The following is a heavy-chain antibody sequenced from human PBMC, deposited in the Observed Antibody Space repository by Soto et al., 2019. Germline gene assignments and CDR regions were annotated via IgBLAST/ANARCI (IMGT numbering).Heavy chain of an antibody. CDR3: ARDPGITIFGVVISDGMDV. V-gene: IGHV3-7*03. CDR1: GFTFSSYW. J-gene: IGHJ6*02. CDR2: IKQDGSEK. Sequence: GGSLRLSCAASGFTFSSYWMSWVRQAPGKGLEWVANIKQDGSEKYYVDSVKGRFTISRDNAKNSLYLQMNSLRAEDSAVYYCARDPGITIFGVVISDGMDVWGQGTTVTVSS. D-gene: IGHD3-3*01.